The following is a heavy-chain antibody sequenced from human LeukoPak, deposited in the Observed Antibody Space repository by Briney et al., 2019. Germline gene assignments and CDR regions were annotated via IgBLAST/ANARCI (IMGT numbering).Heavy chain of an antibody. J-gene: IGHJ4*02. CDR3: ARDLGGGWYFARAVYFDY. V-gene: IGHV1-46*01. CDR2: INPSGGST. CDR1: GYTFTSYY. D-gene: IGHD6-19*01. Sequence: ASVKVSCKASGYTFTSYYMHWVRQAPGQGLEWMGIINPSGGSTSYAQKFQGRVTMTRDTSTSTVYMELSSLRSEDTAVYYCARDLGGGWYFARAVYFDYWGQGTLVTVSS.